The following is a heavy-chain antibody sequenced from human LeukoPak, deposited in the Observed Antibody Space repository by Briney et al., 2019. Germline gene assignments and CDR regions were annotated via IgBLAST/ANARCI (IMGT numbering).Heavy chain of an antibody. CDR1: GFRFGRDW. V-gene: IGHV3-7*01. D-gene: IGHD2-2*01. J-gene: IGHJ1*01. CDR2: VKQDGTEK. CDR3: ATLDSTQSVL. Sequence: PGGSLRLTCVASGFRFGRDWISWVRQAPGKGLEWVACVKQDGTEKNYVVSVWGRFTVSVDNGKNSLYLQMNSLRAEDTAKYYCATLDSTQSVLWGRGTAVIDSS.